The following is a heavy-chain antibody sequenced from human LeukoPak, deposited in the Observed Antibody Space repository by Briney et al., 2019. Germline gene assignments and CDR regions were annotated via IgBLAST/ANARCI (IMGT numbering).Heavy chain of an antibody. D-gene: IGHD3-16*01. CDR3: MKFAGGIY. J-gene: IGHJ4*02. CDR2: INPNGGGT. V-gene: IGHV1-2*02. CDR1: GYTFTGYW. Sequence: GASVKVSCKASGYTFTGYWLHWVRQAPGQGLEWMGWINPNGGGTNYAQKFQGRVTMTRDTSISTAYMELSRLRSDDTAVYFCMKFAGGIYWGQGTLVTVSS.